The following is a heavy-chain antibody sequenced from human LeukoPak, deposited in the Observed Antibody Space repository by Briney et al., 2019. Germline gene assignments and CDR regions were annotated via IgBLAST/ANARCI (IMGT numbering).Heavy chain of an antibody. CDR3: ARRPYYDFWSGYFPYYFDY. Sequence: SQTLSLTCTVSGGSISSGSYHWSWIRQPAGKGLEWIGRIYTSGSTNYNPSLKSRVTISVDTSKNQFSLKLSSVTAADTAVYYCARRPYYDFWSGYFPYYFDYWGQGTLVAVSS. D-gene: IGHD3-3*01. CDR2: IYTSGST. CDR1: GGSISSGSYH. V-gene: IGHV4-61*02. J-gene: IGHJ4*02.